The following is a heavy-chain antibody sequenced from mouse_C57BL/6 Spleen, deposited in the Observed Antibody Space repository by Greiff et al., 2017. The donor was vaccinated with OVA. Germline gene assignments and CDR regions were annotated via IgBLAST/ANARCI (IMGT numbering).Heavy chain of an antibody. CDR2: IRSKSNNYAT. V-gene: IGHV10-1*01. Sequence: EVQRVESGGGLVQPKGSLKLSCAASGFSFNTYAMNWVRQAPGKGLEWVARIRSKSNNYATYYADSVKDRFTISRDDSESMLYLQMNNLKTEDTAMYYCVRHELTGYYFDYWGQGTTLTVSS. CDR3: VRHELTGYYFDY. CDR1: GFSFNTYA. J-gene: IGHJ2*01. D-gene: IGHD4-1*01.